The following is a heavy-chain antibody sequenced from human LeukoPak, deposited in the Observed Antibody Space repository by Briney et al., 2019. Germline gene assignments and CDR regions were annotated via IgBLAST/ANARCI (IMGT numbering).Heavy chain of an antibody. CDR3: SRVRVAGTVDACDI. V-gene: IGHV5-51*01. Sequence: GESLKISCKGSGYSFTSYWIGWVRPMPGKGLEWMGIIYPGHSDTRYSPSFQGQVTISADKSISTAYLQLSSLKASDTDMYYCSRVRVAGTVDACDIWGLGTMVTVSS. CDR2: IYPGHSDT. J-gene: IGHJ3*02. CDR1: GYSFTSYW. D-gene: IGHD1-14*01.